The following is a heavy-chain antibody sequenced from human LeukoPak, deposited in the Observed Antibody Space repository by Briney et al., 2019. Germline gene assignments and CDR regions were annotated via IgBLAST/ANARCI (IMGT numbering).Heavy chain of an antibody. CDR3: ARSMIVVVTPSGAFDI. D-gene: IGHD3-22*01. CDR2: ISYDGSSK. J-gene: IGHJ3*02. V-gene: IGHV3-30-3*01. CDR1: GFTFSSYA. Sequence: PGGSLRLSCAASGFTFSSYAIHWVRQAPGKGLEWVAVISYDGSSKYYADSVKGRFTISRDNSKNTLYLQMNSLRTEDTAVYYCARSMIVVVTPSGAFDIWGQGTMVTVSS.